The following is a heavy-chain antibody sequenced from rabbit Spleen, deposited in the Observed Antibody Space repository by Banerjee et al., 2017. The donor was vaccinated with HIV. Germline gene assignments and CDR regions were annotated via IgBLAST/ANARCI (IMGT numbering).Heavy chain of an antibody. Sequence: QQQLVESGGGLVKPEGSLTLTCNASGIDFSSHYYICWVRQAPGKGLELIGCIYSGSGSTYYATWVNGRFTISRSTSLNTVDLKMTSLTGADTATYFCARDRSYATLSQYYFHLWGPGTLVTVS. J-gene: IGHJ4*01. CDR1: GIDFSSHYY. V-gene: IGHV1S43*01. CDR2: IYSGSGST. D-gene: IGHD6-1*01. CDR3: ARDRSYATLSQYYFHL.